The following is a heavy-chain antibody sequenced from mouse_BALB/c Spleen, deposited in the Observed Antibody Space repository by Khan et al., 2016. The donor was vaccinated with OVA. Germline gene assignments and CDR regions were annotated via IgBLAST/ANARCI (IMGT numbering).Heavy chain of an antibody. CDR3: ARVYGGDFDY. CDR1: GYSITTAYA. J-gene: IGHJ2*01. Sequence: EVKLLESGPGLVKPSQSLYLTCTVTGYSITTAYAWNWIRQFPGNKLEWMGYISYSGNTKYNPSLKSRISITRDTSKNQFFLQLKSVTTEDTARYYCARVYGGDFDYWGQGTTLTVSS. D-gene: IGHD1-1*01. V-gene: IGHV3-2*02. CDR2: ISYSGNT.